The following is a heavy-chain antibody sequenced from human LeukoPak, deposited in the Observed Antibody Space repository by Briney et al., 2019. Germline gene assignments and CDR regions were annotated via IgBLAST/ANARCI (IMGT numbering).Heavy chain of an antibody. CDR2: ISSSSDSI. D-gene: IGHD1-26*01. Sequence: PGGSLRLSCAASGFTFSTYGMTGGRQSPGKGLEWMSYISSSSDSITYADSVKGRLTSSRANAKNSLSLQMHSLRAEATAVYYCTKSRISFSGQADHWGQGTLVTVSS. J-gene: IGHJ4*02. CDR1: GFTFSTYG. V-gene: IGHV3-48*04. CDR3: TKSRISFSGQADH.